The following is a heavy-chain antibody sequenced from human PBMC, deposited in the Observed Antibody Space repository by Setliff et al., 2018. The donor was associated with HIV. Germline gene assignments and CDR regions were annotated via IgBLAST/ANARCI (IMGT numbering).Heavy chain of an antibody. CDR2: ISSSGDST. V-gene: IGHV3-23*01. CDR3: ARDGPYYHDSSATDY. CDR1: GFTFSSYA. Sequence: LRLSCAASGFTFSSYAMNWVRQAPGKGLEWVSGISSSGDSTYYADSVKGRFTISRDNSNNILHLEMNSLTVGDTAIYYCARDGPYYHDSSATDYWGQGTLVTVSS. D-gene: IGHD3-22*01. J-gene: IGHJ4*02.